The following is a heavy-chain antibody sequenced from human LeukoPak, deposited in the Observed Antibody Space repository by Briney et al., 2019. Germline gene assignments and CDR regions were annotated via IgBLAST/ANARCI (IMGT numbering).Heavy chain of an antibody. CDR2: INHSGST. J-gene: IGHJ4*02. D-gene: IGHD6-19*01. V-gene: IGHV4-34*01. CDR3: ARGELSPWLASFDY. CDR1: GGSFSGYY. Sequence: PSETLSLTCAVYGGSFSGYYWSWIRQPPGKGLEWIGEINHSGSTNYNPSLKSRVTISVDTSKNQFSPKLSSVTAADTAVYYCARGELSPWLASFDYWGQGTLVTVSS.